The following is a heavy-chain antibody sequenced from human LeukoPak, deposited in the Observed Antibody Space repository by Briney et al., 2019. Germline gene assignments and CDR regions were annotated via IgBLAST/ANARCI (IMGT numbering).Heavy chain of an antibody. J-gene: IGHJ2*01. Sequence: SETLSLTCAVYGGSFSGYYWSWIRQPPGKGLEWSGEINHSGRTNYNPSLKSRVTISEDTSKNQFSLKLSSVTAADTAVYYCARRWYFDLWGRGTLVTVSS. CDR2: INHSGRT. CDR1: GGSFSGYY. CDR3: ARRWYFDL. V-gene: IGHV4-34*01.